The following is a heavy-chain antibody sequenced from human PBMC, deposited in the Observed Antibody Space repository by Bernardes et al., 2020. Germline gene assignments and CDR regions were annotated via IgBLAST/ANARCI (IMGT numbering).Heavy chain of an antibody. V-gene: IGHV3-53*01. D-gene: IGHD3-22*01. Sequence: GGSLRLSCAASGFTVSSTYMSWVRQAPGKGLEWVSVIYTGGGTYYADSVKRRVTISRDNSKNTLYLQMNSLRAEDTAVYYCARASSGDYPNRWGQGTLVTVSS. CDR1: GFTVSSTY. J-gene: IGHJ4*02. CDR3: ARASSGDYPNR. CDR2: IYTGGGT.